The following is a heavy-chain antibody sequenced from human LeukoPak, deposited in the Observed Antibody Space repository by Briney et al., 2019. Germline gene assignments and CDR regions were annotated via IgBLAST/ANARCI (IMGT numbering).Heavy chain of an antibody. D-gene: IGHD2-2*03. V-gene: IGHV3-23*01. CDR3: AQGGYFAFDI. Sequence: GGSLRLSCAASGFTFSTYDMQWVRQAPGKGLEWVSGISRSGRTYYTDSVKGRFSISRDNSKDTLYLQMNSLRAEDTAVYYCAQGGYFAFDIWGQRTMVAVSS. CDR1: GFTFSTYD. CDR2: ISRSGRT. J-gene: IGHJ3*02.